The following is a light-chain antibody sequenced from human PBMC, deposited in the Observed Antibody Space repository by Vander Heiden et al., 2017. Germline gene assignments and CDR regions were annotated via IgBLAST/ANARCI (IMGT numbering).Light chain of an antibody. Sequence: EFVLTHSPATLPFSPGERATLPSRASQSVSSYLDWYQQKPSQAPRLLIDDEGNRATGIPARFSGSGSGTDFTFTISSLEPEDFAVYDCQQRRNWPQVTFGQGTRLEIK. J-gene: IGKJ5*01. CDR2: DEG. CDR1: QSVSSY. V-gene: IGKV3-11*01. CDR3: QQRRNWPQVT.